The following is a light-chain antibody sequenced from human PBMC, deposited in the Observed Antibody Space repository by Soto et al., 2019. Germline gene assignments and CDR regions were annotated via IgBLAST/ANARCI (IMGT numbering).Light chain of an antibody. Sequence: SVLSQPPSASGTRGQRVTISCSTSSSNIGGNTVNWYQQVPGTAPKLLIYSYDQRPSGVPDRFSGSKSGTSASLAISGLQSEDEADYYCAAWDASLNGYVFGTGTKVTVL. CDR1: SSNIGGNT. J-gene: IGLJ1*01. CDR2: SYD. CDR3: AAWDASLNGYV. V-gene: IGLV1-44*01.